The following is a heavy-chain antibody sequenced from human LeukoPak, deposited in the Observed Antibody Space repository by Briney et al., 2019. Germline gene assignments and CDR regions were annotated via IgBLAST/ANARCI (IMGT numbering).Heavy chain of an antibody. D-gene: IGHD6-13*01. V-gene: IGHV3-7*03. Sequence: GGSLRLSCAASGFTFSGYWMTWVRQAPGKGLKWVATIKQDGSAKYYVDSMKGRFTISRDNAKNSLYLQMNSLRAEDTAVYYCARVRVGSSWYYFDYWGQGTLVTVSS. CDR2: IKQDGSAK. CDR3: ARVRVGSSWYYFDY. CDR1: GFTFSGYW. J-gene: IGHJ4*02.